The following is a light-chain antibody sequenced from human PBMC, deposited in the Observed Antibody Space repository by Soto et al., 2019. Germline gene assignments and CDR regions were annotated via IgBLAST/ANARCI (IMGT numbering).Light chain of an antibody. J-gene: IGLJ1*01. CDR3: SSYAGSNNFV. CDR2: EVN. V-gene: IGLV2-8*01. CDR1: SSDVGGYNY. Sequence: QSVLAQPPSASGSPGQSVAISCTGTSSDVGGYNYVSWYQQHPGKAPKLMIYEVNKRPSGVPDRFSGSKSGNTAFLTVSGLRAEDEAEYHCSSYAGSNNFVFGTGTKVTVL.